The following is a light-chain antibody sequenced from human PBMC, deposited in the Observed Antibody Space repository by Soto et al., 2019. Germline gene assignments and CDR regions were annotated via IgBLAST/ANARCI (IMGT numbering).Light chain of an antibody. V-gene: IGKV1-6*01. J-gene: IGKJ2*01. CDR3: LQDYNLPYT. CDR1: QAIRND. CDR2: AAS. Sequence: AIQMTQSPSSLSASVGDRVTITCRASQAIRNDLGWYQQKPGKAPKLLMSAASSLQSGVPSRFSGSGSGKDFTLTISSLQPEDSATYYCLQDYNLPYTFGQGTKLEI.